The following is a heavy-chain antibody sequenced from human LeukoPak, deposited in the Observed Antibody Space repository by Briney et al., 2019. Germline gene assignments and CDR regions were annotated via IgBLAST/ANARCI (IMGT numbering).Heavy chain of an antibody. V-gene: IGHV3-23*01. CDR2: ISGSGGST. Sequence: GGSLRLSCAASGFTFSSYGMSWVRQAPGKGLEWVSAISGSGGSTYYADSVKGRFTISRDNSKNTLYLQMNSLRAEDTAVYYCATDVWGSYRHFVYWGQGTLVTVSS. CDR3: ATDVWGSYRHFVY. J-gene: IGHJ4*02. CDR1: GFTFSSYG. D-gene: IGHD3-16*02.